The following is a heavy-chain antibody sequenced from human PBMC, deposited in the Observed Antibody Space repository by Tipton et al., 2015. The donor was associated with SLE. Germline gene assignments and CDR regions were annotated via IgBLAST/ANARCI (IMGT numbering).Heavy chain of an antibody. V-gene: IGHV1-18*01. Sequence: QSGAEVKKPGVSVKVSCKASGYRFSDHGISWVRQAPGQGLEWMGWISTYNGNTNVAQKFQSRVIMTADASTNTAYMELRSLTSDDTPVYYCAVDRGKSIISFFQLIWFDPWCQGTLVTVTS. CDR2: ISTYNGNT. CDR1: GYRFSDHG. D-gene: IGHD2-2*01. J-gene: IGHJ5*02. CDR3: AVDRGKSIISFFQLIWFDP.